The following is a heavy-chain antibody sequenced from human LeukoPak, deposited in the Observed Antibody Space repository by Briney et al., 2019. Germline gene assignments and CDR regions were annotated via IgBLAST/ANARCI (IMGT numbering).Heavy chain of an antibody. Sequence: SETLSLTCAVYGGSFSGYYWSWIRQPPGKGLEWIGEINHSGSTNYNPSLKSRVTISVDTSKNQFSLKLSSVTAADTAVYYCARGYCDSSGYYLIGVVLDYWGQGTLVTVSS. D-gene: IGHD3-22*01. CDR3: ARGYCDSSGYYLIGVVLDY. CDR1: GGSFSGYY. V-gene: IGHV4-34*01. CDR2: INHSGST. J-gene: IGHJ4*02.